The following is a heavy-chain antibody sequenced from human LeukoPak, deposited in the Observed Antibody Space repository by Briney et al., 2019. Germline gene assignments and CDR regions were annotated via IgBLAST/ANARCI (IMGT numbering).Heavy chain of an antibody. CDR2: IGTAGDT. CDR3: ARGPDYYGSGSPFDY. D-gene: IGHD3-10*01. Sequence: PGGSLRLSCAASGFTFSSYDMHWVRQATGKGLEWVSAIGTAGDTYYPGSVKGRFTISRENAKNSLYLQMNSLRAGDTAVYYCARGPDYYGSGSPFDYWGQGTLVTVSS. CDR1: GFTFSSYD. J-gene: IGHJ4*02. V-gene: IGHV3-13*01.